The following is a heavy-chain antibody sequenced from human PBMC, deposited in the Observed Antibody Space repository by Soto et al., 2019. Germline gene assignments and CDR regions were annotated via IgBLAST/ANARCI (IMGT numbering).Heavy chain of an antibody. CDR2: ISGSGGST. V-gene: IGHV3-23*01. J-gene: IGHJ4*02. Sequence: GGSLRLSCAASVFTFSSYAMSWVRQAPGKGLEWVSAISGSGGSTYYADSLKGRFTISRDNSKNTLYLQMNSLRAEDTAVYYCAKDSPYYDFWSGNLEMRIFDYWGQGTLVTVSS. D-gene: IGHD3-3*01. CDR3: AKDSPYYDFWSGNLEMRIFDY. CDR1: VFTFSSYA.